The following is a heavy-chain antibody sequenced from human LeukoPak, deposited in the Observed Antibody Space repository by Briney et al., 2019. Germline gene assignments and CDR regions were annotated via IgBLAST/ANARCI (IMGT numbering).Heavy chain of an antibody. V-gene: IGHV3-74*01. CDR1: RFTFSRYW. D-gene: IGHD1-26*01. Sequence: GGSLRLSCAASRFTFSRYWMHWVRQAPGKGLVWVSRINSDGSSTTYADSVKGRFTISRDNAKNTLYLHMNSLRAEDTAVYYCARTIGSKHAFDIWGQGTMVTVSS. CDR3: ARTIGSKHAFDI. CDR2: INSDGSST. J-gene: IGHJ3*02.